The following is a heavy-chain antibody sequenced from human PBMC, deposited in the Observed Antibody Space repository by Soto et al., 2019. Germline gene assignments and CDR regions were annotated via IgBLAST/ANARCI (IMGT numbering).Heavy chain of an antibody. CDR2: ISYDGINK. D-gene: IGHD3-10*01. V-gene: IGHV3-30-3*01. Sequence: PGVSLRLSCAASGFTFSSYAMHWVRQAPVKGLEWVAVISYDGINKYYPNSVKGRFTISRDNSRNTLYLQMNSLSADDTGVYYCARVPGGLWHAFDIWGQGTMVTVSS. CDR3: ARVPGGLWHAFDI. CDR1: GFTFSSYA. J-gene: IGHJ3*02.